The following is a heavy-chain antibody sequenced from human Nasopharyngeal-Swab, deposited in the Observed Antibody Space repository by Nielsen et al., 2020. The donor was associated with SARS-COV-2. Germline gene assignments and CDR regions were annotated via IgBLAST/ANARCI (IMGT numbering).Heavy chain of an antibody. CDR3: ARARSSGWYRSHAFDI. CDR1: GYTFTSYG. CDR2: ISAYNGNT. J-gene: IGHJ3*02. D-gene: IGHD6-19*01. Sequence: ASVKVSCKASGYTFTSYGISWVRQAPGQGLEWMGWISAYNGNTNYSQKFQGRVTITRDTSASTAYMELSSLRSEDTAVYYCARARSSGWYRSHAFDIWGQGTMVTVSS. V-gene: IGHV1-18*01.